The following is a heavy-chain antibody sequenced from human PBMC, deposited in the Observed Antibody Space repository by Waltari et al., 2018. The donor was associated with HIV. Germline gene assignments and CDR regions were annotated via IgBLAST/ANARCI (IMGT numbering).Heavy chain of an antibody. J-gene: IGHJ4*02. Sequence: QVNLVQSGAEVKKPGASVKVSCEASGYSFRNYAINWVRQAPGQGLEWVGWISAYKRIANYAGKVQGRVTITTDTSTNTAYMEIRSLRSDDTAVYFCARGNSMLRMAELDYWGQGTLVTVSS. CDR1: GYSFRNYA. D-gene: IGHD2-21*01. V-gene: IGHV1-18*01. CDR3: ARGNSMLRMAELDY. CDR2: ISAYKRIA.